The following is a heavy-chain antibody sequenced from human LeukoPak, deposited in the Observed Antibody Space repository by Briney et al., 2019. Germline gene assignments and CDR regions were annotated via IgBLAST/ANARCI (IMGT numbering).Heavy chain of an antibody. V-gene: IGHV3-11*01. Sequence: GGSLRLSCAASGFTFSDYYMSWIRQAPGKGLEWVSYISSSGSTIYYADSVKGRFTISRDNAKNSLHLQMNSLRAEDTAVYYCARVGRVGSYYFDYWGQGTLVTVSS. CDR1: GFTFSDYY. D-gene: IGHD1-26*01. J-gene: IGHJ4*02. CDR3: ARVGRVGSYYFDY. CDR2: ISSSGSTI.